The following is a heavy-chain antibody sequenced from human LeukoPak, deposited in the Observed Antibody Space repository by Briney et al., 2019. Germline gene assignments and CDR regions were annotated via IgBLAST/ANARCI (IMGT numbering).Heavy chain of an antibody. D-gene: IGHD6-13*01. Sequence: SETLSLTCTASGGSISNDYWSWIRQPAGRGLEWIGRIYSSGSTNYNPSLKSRVTMSVDTSKNQFSLRLNSLTAADTAVYYCARTYSSSLDDWGLGTLVTVSS. J-gene: IGHJ4*02. CDR2: IYSSGST. V-gene: IGHV4-4*07. CDR1: GGSISNDY. CDR3: ARTYSSSLDD.